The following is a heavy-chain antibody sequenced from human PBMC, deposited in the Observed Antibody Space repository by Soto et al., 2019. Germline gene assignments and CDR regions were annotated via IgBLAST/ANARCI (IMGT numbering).Heavy chain of an antibody. J-gene: IGHJ4*02. D-gene: IGHD5-12*01. CDR3: AKVPLGSGSERDY. CDR2: ISARGGST. Sequence: EVQLLDSGGGLVQPGGSLRLSCAASGFTFSNYVMKWVLQAPGKGRDWVSAISARGGSTYYADSVKGRFTIPRDNSKNTRYLQMSSLRADDTAVSDCAKVPLGSGSERDYGGQGTLLTVSS. V-gene: IGHV3-23*01. CDR1: GFTFSNYV.